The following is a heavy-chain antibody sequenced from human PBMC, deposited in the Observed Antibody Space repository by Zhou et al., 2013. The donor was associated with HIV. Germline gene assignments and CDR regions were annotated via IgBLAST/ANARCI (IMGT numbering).Heavy chain of an antibody. CDR1: GYTFTNYD. Sequence: QVQVVQSGAEVRKPGASVKVSCKASGYTFTNYDMNWVRQATGQGLEWMGWLNPNSGNTGYAQKFQGRITITRNTSISTAYMELSSLRSEDTAIYYCARVPQSSYFYYMDVWGKGTTVTVSS. V-gene: IGHV1-8*01. CDR2: LNPNSGNT. CDR3: ARVPQSSYFYYMDV. J-gene: IGHJ6*03.